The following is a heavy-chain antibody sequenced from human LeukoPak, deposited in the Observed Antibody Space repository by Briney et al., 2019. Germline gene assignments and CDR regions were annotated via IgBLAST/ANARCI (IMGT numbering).Heavy chain of an antibody. CDR3: ARSGAPTPDY. CDR1: GFTFSSYW. J-gene: IGHJ4*02. CDR2: IDSDGSST. D-gene: IGHD2-15*01. Sequence: PGGSLRFSCAASGFTFSSYWMHWVRQAPGKGLVWVSRIDSDGSSTIYADSVKGRFTISRDNAKNTLNLQMNSLRAEDTALYYCARSGAPTPDYWGQGTLVIVSS. V-gene: IGHV3-74*01.